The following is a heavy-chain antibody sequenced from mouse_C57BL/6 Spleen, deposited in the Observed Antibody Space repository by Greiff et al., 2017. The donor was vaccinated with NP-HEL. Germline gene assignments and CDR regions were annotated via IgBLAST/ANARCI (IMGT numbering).Heavy chain of an antibody. D-gene: IGHD6-1*01. Sequence: VQLQQSGPELVKPGASVKISCKASGYTFTDYNMNWVKQSHGKSLEWIGDINPNYGTTSYNQKFKGKATLTVDQSSSTAYMQLSSLTSEDSAVYYCAREYYCSGPFAYWGQGTMVTVSA. J-gene: IGHJ3*01. CDR1: GYTFTDYN. V-gene: IGHV1-26*01. CDR2: INPNYGTT. CDR3: AREYYCSGPFAY.